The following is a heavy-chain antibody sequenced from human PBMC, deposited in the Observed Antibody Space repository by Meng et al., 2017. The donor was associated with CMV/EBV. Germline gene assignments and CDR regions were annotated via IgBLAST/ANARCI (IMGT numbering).Heavy chain of an antibody. D-gene: IGHD4-11*01. CDR2: ISAYNGNT. J-gene: IGHJ6*02. Sequence: ASVKVSCKASGYTFTSYGISWVRQAPGQGLEWMGWISAYNGNTNYAQKLQGRVTMTTDTSTSTAYMELRSLRSDDTAVYYCARDYIQYGYYGMDVWGQGTTVTVSS. CDR1: GYTFTSYG. V-gene: IGHV1-18*01. CDR3: ARDYIQYGYYGMDV.